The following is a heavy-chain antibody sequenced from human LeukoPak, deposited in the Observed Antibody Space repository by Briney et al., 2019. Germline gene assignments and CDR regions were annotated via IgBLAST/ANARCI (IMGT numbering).Heavy chain of an antibody. CDR3: ARLAMNSSDWTILDY. CDR2: IYYSGST. V-gene: IGHV4-59*08. CDR1: GGAISNYH. D-gene: IGHD6-19*01. Sequence: PPETPSPTRTVSGGAISNYHRSWIWQPPGKGLEWIGWIYYSGSTSYNTSLKSRVTISVDTSKNQFSLQMNSVTAADTAVFYCARLAMNSSDWTILDYWGQGTLVTVSS. J-gene: IGHJ4*02.